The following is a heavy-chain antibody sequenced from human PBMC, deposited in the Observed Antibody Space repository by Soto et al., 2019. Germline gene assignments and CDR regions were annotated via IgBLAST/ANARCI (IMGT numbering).Heavy chain of an antibody. CDR3: ARVPGPRDHTALTFDY. CDR1: GYTFTSYY. CDR2: INPSGGST. J-gene: IGHJ4*02. Sequence: ASVKGSCKASGYTFTSYYMHWVRQAPGQGLEWMGIINPSGGSTSYAQKFQGRVTMTRDTSTSTVYMELSSLRSEDTAVYYCARVPGPRDHTALTFDYWGQGTLVTVSS. V-gene: IGHV1-46*03. D-gene: IGHD3-10*01.